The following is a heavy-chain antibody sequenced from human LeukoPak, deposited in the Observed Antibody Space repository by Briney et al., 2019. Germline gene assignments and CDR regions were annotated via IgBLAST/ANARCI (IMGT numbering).Heavy chain of an antibody. D-gene: IGHD3-3*01. CDR1: GFIFSSYV. CDR2: ISGDSDSI. V-gene: IGHV3-48*01. CDR3: AKVGWNHYDFWSGRGYYYYMDV. Sequence: GGSLRLSCEASGFIFSSYVMGWVRQAPGKGLEWVSYISGDSDSIYYADSVKGRFTISRDNAKNSLYLEMNSLRAEDTAVYYCAKVGWNHYDFWSGRGYYYYMDVWGKGTTVTVSS. J-gene: IGHJ6*03.